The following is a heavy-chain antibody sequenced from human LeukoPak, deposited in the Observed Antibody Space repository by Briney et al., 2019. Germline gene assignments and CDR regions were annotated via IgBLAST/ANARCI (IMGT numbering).Heavy chain of an antibody. V-gene: IGHV3-66*01. CDR1: GFRFGAYA. Sequence: GGSLRLSCAASGFRFGAYAMSWVRQAPEKGLEWVSIIHNDGSTYYADSVKGRFTVSRDNSKNTVSLQMDSLRVDDTGIYYCARGFLQLTPYYFDYWGQGALVTVSS. D-gene: IGHD1-1*01. CDR3: ARGFLQLTPYYFDY. J-gene: IGHJ4*02. CDR2: IHNDGST.